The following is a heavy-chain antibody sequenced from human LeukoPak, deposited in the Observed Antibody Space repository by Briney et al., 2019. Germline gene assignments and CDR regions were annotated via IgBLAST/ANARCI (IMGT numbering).Heavy chain of an antibody. CDR3: ARDGTMVRGDPYNWFDP. CDR2: IDHSGST. D-gene: IGHD3-10*01. Sequence: PSETLSLTCSVSGYSISSGYYWGWIRQPPGKGLEWIGSIDHSGSTYYNPSLKSRVTISVDTSKNQFSLKLSSVTAADTAVYYCARDGTMVRGDPYNWFDPWGQGTLVTVSS. J-gene: IGHJ5*02. CDR1: GYSISSGYY. V-gene: IGHV4-38-2*02.